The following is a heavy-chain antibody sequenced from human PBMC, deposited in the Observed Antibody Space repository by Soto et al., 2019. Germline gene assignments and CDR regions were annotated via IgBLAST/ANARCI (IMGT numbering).Heavy chain of an antibody. J-gene: IGHJ4*02. Sequence: ASVKVSCKASGYSFSTHAMHWVRQAPGQGLEWVGWINSVNDHTIYSEKFQGRVTITSDTSATTAYMELSSLTSEDTAIYYCARNILGGTTDYWGQGTLVTISS. CDR3: ARNILGGTTDY. CDR1: GYSFSTHA. D-gene: IGHD1-7*01. CDR2: INSVNDHT. V-gene: IGHV1-3*01.